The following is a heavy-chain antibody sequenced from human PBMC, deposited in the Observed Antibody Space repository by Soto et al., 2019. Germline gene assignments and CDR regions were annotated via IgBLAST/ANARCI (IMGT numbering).Heavy chain of an antibody. Sequence: QVQLQQWGAGLLKPSETLSLTCAVYGGSFSGYYWSWIRQPPGKGLEWIGEINHSGSTNYNPSLKSRVTISVDTSKIQFSLKLSSVTAADTAVYYCARGKGSGAHFDYWGQGTLVTVSS. V-gene: IGHV4-34*01. D-gene: IGHD2-15*01. CDR1: GGSFSGYY. CDR3: ARGKGSGAHFDY. CDR2: INHSGST. J-gene: IGHJ4*02.